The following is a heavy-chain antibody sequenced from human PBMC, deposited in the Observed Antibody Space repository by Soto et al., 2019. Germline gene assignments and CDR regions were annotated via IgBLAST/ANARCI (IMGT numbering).Heavy chain of an antibody. Sequence: GASVKVSCKASGYTFTSYYMHWVRQAPGQGLEWMGIINPSGGSTSYAQKFQGRVTMTRDTSTSTVYMELSSLRSEDTAVYYCARAFPPMVRVVFSTTQKPNFDFWGQGTLVTVSA. CDR1: GYTFTSYY. V-gene: IGHV1-46*03. CDR2: INPSGGST. D-gene: IGHD3-10*01. J-gene: IGHJ4*02. CDR3: ARAFPPMVRVVFSTTQKPNFDF.